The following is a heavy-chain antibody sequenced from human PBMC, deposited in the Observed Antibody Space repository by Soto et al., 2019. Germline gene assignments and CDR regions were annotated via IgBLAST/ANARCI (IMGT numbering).Heavy chain of an antibody. D-gene: IGHD3-22*01. J-gene: IGHJ4*02. CDR1: GGSVSSGSYY. Sequence: PSETLSLTCTVSGGSVSSGSYYWSWIRQPPGKGLEWIGYIYYSGSTNYNPSLKSRVTISVDTSKNQFSLKLSSVTAADTAVYYCARGASRSYYYDSSGPAHDYWGQGTLVTVS. V-gene: IGHV4-61*01. CDR2: IYYSGST. CDR3: ARGASRSYYYDSSGPAHDY.